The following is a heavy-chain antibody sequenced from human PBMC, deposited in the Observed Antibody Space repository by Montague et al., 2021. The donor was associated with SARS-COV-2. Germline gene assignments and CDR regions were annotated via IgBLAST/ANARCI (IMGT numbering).Heavy chain of an antibody. CDR3: TSGREGNYNVMDV. V-gene: IGHV6-1*01. J-gene: IGHJ6*02. CDR1: GDSVFINSAT. Sequence: CAISGDSVFINSATWNWVRQSPSRGLELLGRTYYRSKWYNDYAVXVRGRVTINPDTSKNQFSLQLNSVTPEGTAIYYCTSGREGNYNVMDVWGQGTTVTVSS. CDR2: TYYRSKWYN. D-gene: IGHD1-1*01.